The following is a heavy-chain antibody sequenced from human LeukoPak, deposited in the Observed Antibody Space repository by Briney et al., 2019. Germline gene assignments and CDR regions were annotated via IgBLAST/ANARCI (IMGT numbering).Heavy chain of an antibody. Sequence: PGGSLRLSCAASGFTFSTYAMHWVRQAPGKGLEYVSAISSYGDSTYYANSVEGRFTISRDNSKNTLYLQMGSLRTEDMAVYYCARRAGPNINSRYYDYWGQGTLVTVSS. CDR2: ISSYGDST. J-gene: IGHJ4*02. CDR3: ARRAGPNINSRYYDY. V-gene: IGHV3-64*01. D-gene: IGHD1-1*01. CDR1: GFTFSTYA.